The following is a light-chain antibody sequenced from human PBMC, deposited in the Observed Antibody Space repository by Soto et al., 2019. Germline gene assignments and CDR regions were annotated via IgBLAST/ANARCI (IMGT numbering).Light chain of an antibody. CDR1: HDITSY. V-gene: IGKV1-33*01. CDR2: DAS. Sequence: DIQMTQSPSSLSASVGDRVTITCQASHDITSYLNWSQHKPGKAPKLLIYDASILAAGVPSRFSGSGSGTDFTFTISGLQPEDVATYYCQKCDYLPIFGPGTTVDFK. J-gene: IGKJ3*01. CDR3: QKCDYLPI.